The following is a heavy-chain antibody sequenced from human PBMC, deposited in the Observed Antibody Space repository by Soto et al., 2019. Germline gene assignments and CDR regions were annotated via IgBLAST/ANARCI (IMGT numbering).Heavy chain of an antibody. Sequence: ASVKVSCKASGYTFTSYYMHWVRQAPGQGLEWMGIINPSGGSTSYAQKFQGRVTMTRDTSTSTVYMELSSLRSEDAAVYYCARDLGYYDSSGYYPGYWGQGTLVTVSS. CDR2: INPSGGST. V-gene: IGHV1-46*01. CDR1: GYTFTSYY. D-gene: IGHD3-22*01. CDR3: ARDLGYYDSSGYYPGY. J-gene: IGHJ4*02.